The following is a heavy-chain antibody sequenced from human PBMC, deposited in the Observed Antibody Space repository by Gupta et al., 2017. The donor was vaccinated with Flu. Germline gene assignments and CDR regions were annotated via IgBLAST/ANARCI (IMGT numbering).Heavy chain of an antibody. V-gene: IGHV4-34*02. D-gene: IGHD6-13*01. Sequence: QVQLPQWGAGLLPPSATMSLTCAVYGGSFSAFYWSWIRQSPGTGMELTGQIKQSEGGNYNPSLKSRVTMSVDTSKNQFSLKMSSVTAADRAVYYCVRGGAAAGAVDCWGQGSLVTVSS. CDR3: VRGGAAAGAVDC. J-gene: IGHJ4*02. CDR1: GGSFSAFY. CDR2: IKQSEGG.